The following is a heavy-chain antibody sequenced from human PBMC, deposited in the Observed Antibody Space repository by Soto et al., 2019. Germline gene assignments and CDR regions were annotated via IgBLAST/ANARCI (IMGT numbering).Heavy chain of an antibody. J-gene: IGHJ4*02. Sequence: QVQLQESGPGLVGPAETRSLTCSVSTCSMRHYYWTWIRQSPGKGLEWMGQISHPGMTKYNPSLESPVTISVDTSRKQFSLTLTAATAADTALYYCASDDTTGLFDFWGQGTLGTVSS. D-gene: IGHD4-17*01. CDR1: TCSMRHYY. CDR2: ISHPGMT. V-gene: IGHV4-59*01. CDR3: ASDDTTGLFDF.